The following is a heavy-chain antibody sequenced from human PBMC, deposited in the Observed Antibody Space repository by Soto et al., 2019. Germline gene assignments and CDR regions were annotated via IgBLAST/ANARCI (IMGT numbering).Heavy chain of an antibody. D-gene: IGHD2-15*01. V-gene: IGHV4-39*01. Sequence: QLQLQESGPGLVKPSETLSLTCTVSGDSISITSYYWGWVRQPPGKGLEWIGSIHYSGSTHYNPSLQSRVTISGDASKKQFSLKLRSVTAADTAVYYCASTKDETLYFDYWGQGTLVTVSS. CDR3: ASTKDETLYFDY. CDR2: IHYSGST. J-gene: IGHJ4*02. CDR1: GDSISITSYY.